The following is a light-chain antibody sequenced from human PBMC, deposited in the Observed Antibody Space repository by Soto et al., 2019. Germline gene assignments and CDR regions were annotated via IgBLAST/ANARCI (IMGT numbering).Light chain of an antibody. CDR2: DVS. Sequence: QYVLNKLPYAYGSPGRSVTISCTGSSSDVGAYNYVSWYQHHPGKAPKLMIYDVSERPSGVPDRFSGSKSGNTASLTISGLQAEDEADYYCCSYAGTFYVFGTGPNVNV. V-gene: IGLV2-8*01. CDR1: SSDVGAYNY. CDR3: CSYAGTFYV. J-gene: IGLJ1*01.